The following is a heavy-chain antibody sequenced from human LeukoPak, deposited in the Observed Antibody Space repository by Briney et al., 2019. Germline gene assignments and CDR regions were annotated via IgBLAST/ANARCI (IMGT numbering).Heavy chain of an antibody. J-gene: IGHJ4*02. Sequence: ASVKVSCKASGYSFTTYGVAWVRQAPGQRLEWMGWISGYNGNTHYAQKLQGRVTMTTDTSTSTAYLELRSLISDDTALYYCARTGASCTSSTCLFDYRGQGTLVTVSS. D-gene: IGHD2-2*01. CDR1: GYSFTTYG. CDR2: ISGYNGNT. CDR3: ARTGASCTSSTCLFDY. V-gene: IGHV1-18*01.